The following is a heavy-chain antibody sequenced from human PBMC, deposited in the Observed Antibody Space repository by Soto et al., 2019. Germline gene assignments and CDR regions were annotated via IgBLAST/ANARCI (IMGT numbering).Heavy chain of an antibody. J-gene: IGHJ4*02. CDR2: IDWSDDK. Sequence: QITLKESGPTLVKATQTLTLTCSFSGFSLATIGAGVAWVRQPPGKALEWLALIDWSDDKRYRPSLTHRLAISKDTSKSHVVRTMTSVDPSDTATYYCTHSRISISGAPFDYWGQGALVTVSS. D-gene: IGHD3-3*01. V-gene: IGHV2-5*01. CDR3: THSRISISGAPFDY. CDR1: GFSLATIGAG.